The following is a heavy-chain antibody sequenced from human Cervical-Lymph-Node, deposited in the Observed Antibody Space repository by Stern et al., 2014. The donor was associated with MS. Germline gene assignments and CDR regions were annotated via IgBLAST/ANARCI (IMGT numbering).Heavy chain of an antibody. D-gene: IGHD1-26*01. Sequence: VQLEESGAEVKKPGASVKVSCKASGFNFSNYGLSWGRQAPGQGLEWMGWISVYNGNIDFAQKFQGRLTMTTDTSTSTVYMELRSLRSDDTAVYYCTRDRGIMGTTTGDYWGQGTLVSVSS. CDR2: ISVYNGNI. CDR3: TRDRGIMGTTTGDY. CDR1: GFNFSNYG. J-gene: IGHJ4*02. V-gene: IGHV1-18*01.